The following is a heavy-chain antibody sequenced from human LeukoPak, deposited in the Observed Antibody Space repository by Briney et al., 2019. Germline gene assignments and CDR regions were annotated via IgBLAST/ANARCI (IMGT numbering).Heavy chain of an antibody. CDR2: IYYSGST. D-gene: IGHD6-6*01. V-gene: IGHV4-59*08. CDR3: ARVVSSSVVDY. Sequence: SETLSLTCTVSGGSISSYYWSWIRQPPGKGLEWIGYIYYSGSTYYNPSLKSRVTISVDTSKNQFSLKLSSVTAADTAVYYCARVVSSSVVDYWGQGTLVTVSS. J-gene: IGHJ4*02. CDR1: GGSISSYY.